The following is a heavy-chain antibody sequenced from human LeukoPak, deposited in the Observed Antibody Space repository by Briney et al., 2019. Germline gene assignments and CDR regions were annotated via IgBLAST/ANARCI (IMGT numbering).Heavy chain of an antibody. CDR3: ARAGIWDYSDSSGYHNGAFDI. CDR1: GYTFTSYY. J-gene: IGHJ3*02. D-gene: IGHD3-22*01. V-gene: IGHV1-2*02. CDR2: IKPNSGGT. Sequence: ASVKVSCKASGYTFTSYYMHWVRQAPGQGPEWMGWIKPNSGGTNYAQKFQGRVTMTRGTSSVTAYMELSRLRSDDTAVYYCARAGIWDYSDSSGYHNGAFDIWAKGQWSPSLQ.